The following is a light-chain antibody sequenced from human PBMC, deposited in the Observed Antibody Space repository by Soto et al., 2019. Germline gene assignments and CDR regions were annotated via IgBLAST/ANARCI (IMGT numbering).Light chain of an antibody. CDR2: DAS. J-gene: IGKJ2*01. Sequence: DIQMTQSPSTLSASVGDRVTITCRASRSISSWLAWYQQKPGKAPKLLIYDASNLESGVPSRFSGSGYGTEFTLSISSLQPDDFGTYYCQRSNSYSNNFGQGTKLEIK. CDR1: RSISSW. CDR3: QRSNSYSNN. V-gene: IGKV1-5*01.